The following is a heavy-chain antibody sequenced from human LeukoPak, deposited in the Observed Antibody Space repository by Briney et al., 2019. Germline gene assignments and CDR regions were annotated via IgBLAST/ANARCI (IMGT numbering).Heavy chain of an antibody. CDR3: ARRVAVARRDAFDI. V-gene: IGHV1-2*02. CDR2: INPNSGGT. CDR1: GYTFTGYY. Sequence: ASVKVSCKASGYTFTGYYMHWVRQAPGQGLEWMGWINPNSGGTNYSQKFQGRVTMTRDTSISTAYMELSRLRSDDTAVYYCARRVAVARRDAFDIWGQGTMVTVSS. D-gene: IGHD6-19*01. J-gene: IGHJ3*02.